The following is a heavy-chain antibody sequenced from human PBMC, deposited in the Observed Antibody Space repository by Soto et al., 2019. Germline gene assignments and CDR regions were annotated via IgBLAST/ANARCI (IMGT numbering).Heavy chain of an antibody. D-gene: IGHD2-21*01. J-gene: IGHJ2*01. CDR1: GGSIGSGGYS. CDR3: AKSQGDYWYFDL. V-gene: IGHV4-30-2*01. CDR2: IYRGGST. Sequence: QLQLQESGSGLVKPSQTLSLTCAVSGGSIGSGGYSWTWIRQPPGKGLEWIGYIYRGGSTYYNPSLRSRVTISIYKSKEQFSLKLSSVTAADTAVYYCAKSQGDYWYFDLWGRGTLVTVSS.